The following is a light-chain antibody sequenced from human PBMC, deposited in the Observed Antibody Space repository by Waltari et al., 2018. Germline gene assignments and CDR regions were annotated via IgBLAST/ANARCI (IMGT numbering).Light chain of an antibody. CDR2: QTT. CDR3: ASWDDDVSGVV. CDR1: GSIIGGNY. Sequence: QSVLTQPPSASGPPGQRVSTPCSGSGSIIGGNYVYWYQQFPGSAPKVLLYQTTQRPSGFPDRFSGSKSGPSGSLSISGLRSEDEAEYYCASWDDDVSGVVFGGGTKLTVL. J-gene: IGLJ2*01. V-gene: IGLV1-47*01.